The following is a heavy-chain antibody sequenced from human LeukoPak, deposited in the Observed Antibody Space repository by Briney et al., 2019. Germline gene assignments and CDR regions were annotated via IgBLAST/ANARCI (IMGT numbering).Heavy chain of an antibody. CDR2: ISSSSSYI. V-gene: IGHV3-21*01. D-gene: IGHD6-19*01. Sequence: GGSLTLSCAASGFTFSSYSMNWVRQAPGKGLEWVSSISSSSSYIYYADSVKGRFTISRDNAKNSLYLQMNSLRAEDTAVYYCARVDVAVAGIDYWGQGTLVTVSS. J-gene: IGHJ4*02. CDR1: GFTFSSYS. CDR3: ARVDVAVAGIDY.